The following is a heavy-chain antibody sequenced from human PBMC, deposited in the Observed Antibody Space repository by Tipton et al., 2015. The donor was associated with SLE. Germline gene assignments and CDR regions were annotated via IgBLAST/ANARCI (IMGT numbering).Heavy chain of an antibody. V-gene: IGHV4-38-2*02. CDR2: IYHSGST. CDR1: GYSISSGYY. D-gene: IGHD6-13*01. Sequence: TLSLTCAVSGYSISSGYYWGWIRQPPGKGLEWIGSIYHSGSTYYNPSLKSRVTISVDTSKNQFSLKLSSVTAADTAVYYCARDGYSSSGYFDYWGQGTLVTVSS. CDR3: ARDGYSSSGYFDY. J-gene: IGHJ4*02.